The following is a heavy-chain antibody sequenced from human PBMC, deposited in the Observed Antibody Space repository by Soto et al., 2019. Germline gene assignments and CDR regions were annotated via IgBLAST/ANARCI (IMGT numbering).Heavy chain of an antibody. CDR1: GFIFSTYA. J-gene: IGHJ6*02. Sequence: GGSLRLSCAASGFIFSTYAMHWVRQPPGKGLEWVAVISYDGNTKDYADSVKGRFTISRDNSKNTVYLQMSSLRTEDTAVYYCARPGSGYDVLTGRYFYYYHAVDVWGQGTTVTVSS. CDR2: ISYDGNTK. D-gene: IGHD3-9*01. CDR3: ARPGSGYDVLTGRYFYYYHAVDV. V-gene: IGHV3-30-3*01.